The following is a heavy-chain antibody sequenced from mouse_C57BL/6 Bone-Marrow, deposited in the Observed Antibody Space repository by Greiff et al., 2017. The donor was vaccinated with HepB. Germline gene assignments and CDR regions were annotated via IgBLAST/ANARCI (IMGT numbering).Heavy chain of an antibody. J-gene: IGHJ2*01. CDR1: GYTFTSYW. D-gene: IGHD6-5*01. CDR2: IDPSDSYT. Sequence: QVQLQQPGAELVKPGASVKLSCKASGYTFTSYWMQWVKQRPGQGLEWIGEIDPSDSYTNYNQKFKGKATLTVDTSSSTAYMQLSSLTSEDSAVYYCAPYALDCWGQGTTLTVSS. V-gene: IGHV1-50*01. CDR3: APYALDC.